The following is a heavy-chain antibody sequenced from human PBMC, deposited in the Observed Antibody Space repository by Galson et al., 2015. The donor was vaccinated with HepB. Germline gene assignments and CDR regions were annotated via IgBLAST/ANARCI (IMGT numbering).Heavy chain of an antibody. J-gene: IGHJ4*02. CDR1: RFTFTDYY. CDR2: ISRSGTTI. Sequence: SLRLSCAASRFTFTDYYMSWIRQAPGKGLEWVSSISRSGTTIYYADSVKGRFTISRDNAKNSLYLQMNSLRAEDTALYYCARLYYSRSWTIDYWGQGTLVTVSP. D-gene: IGHD6-13*01. CDR3: ARLYYSRSWTIDY. V-gene: IGHV3-11*01.